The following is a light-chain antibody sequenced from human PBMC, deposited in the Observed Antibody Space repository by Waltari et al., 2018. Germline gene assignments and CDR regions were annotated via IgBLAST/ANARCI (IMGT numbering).Light chain of an antibody. CDR2: MNN. CDR3: AVWDDSLSGRV. J-gene: IGLJ3*02. Sequence: QSVLTQPHSASGTPGQRVTISCSGSSSNIGTKYVYWYQQFPRTAPKLLIYMNNQRPSGVPDRFSASKSGTSASLAISGLRSEDEADYYCAVWDDSLSGRVFGGGTKLTVL. CDR1: SSNIGTKY. V-gene: IGLV1-47*01.